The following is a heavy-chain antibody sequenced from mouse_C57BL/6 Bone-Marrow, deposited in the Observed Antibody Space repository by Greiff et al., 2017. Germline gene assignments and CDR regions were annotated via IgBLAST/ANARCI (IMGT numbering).Heavy chain of an antibody. CDR3: ARGGSYDY. CDR1: GYTFTSYW. D-gene: IGHD1-1*01. CDR2: IDPSDSYN. V-gene: IGHV1-69*01. Sequence: QVQLQQPGAELVMPGASVKLSCKASGYTFTSYWMHWVKQRPGQGLEWIGEIDPSDSYNNYNQKFKGKSTLTVDKSSSTAYMQLSSLTSEDSAVYYCARGGSYDYWGQGTTLTVSS. J-gene: IGHJ2*01.